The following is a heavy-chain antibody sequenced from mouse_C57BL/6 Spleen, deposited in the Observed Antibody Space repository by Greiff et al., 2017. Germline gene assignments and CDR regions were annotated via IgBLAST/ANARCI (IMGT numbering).Heavy chain of an antibody. Sequence: VQLQQSGAELVKPGASVKISCKASGYAFSSYWMNWVKQRPGTGLEWIGQIYPGDGDTNYNGKFKGKATLTADKSSSTAYMQLSSLTSEDSAVYFCAGVITTVVGHWYFDVWGTGTTVTVSS. CDR2: IYPGDGDT. CDR1: GYAFSSYW. V-gene: IGHV1-80*01. D-gene: IGHD1-1*01. CDR3: AGVITTVVGHWYFDV. J-gene: IGHJ1*03.